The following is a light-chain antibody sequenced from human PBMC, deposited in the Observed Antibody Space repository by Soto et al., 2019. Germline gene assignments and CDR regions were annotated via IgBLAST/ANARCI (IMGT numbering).Light chain of an antibody. J-gene: IGLJ2*01. V-gene: IGLV2-14*01. Sequence: QSALTQPASVSGSLGQSVTISCTGSNSDVGGYDYVSWFQQHPGKAPQLIIFDVFNRPSGVSSRFSGSKSGCTASLTISVLQAEDEADYYCCSYTDNATPVFGGGTKLTVL. CDR3: CSYTDNATPV. CDR2: DVF. CDR1: NSDVGGYDY.